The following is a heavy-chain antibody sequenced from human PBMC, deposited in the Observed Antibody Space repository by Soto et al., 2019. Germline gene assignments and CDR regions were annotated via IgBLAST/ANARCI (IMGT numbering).Heavy chain of an antibody. CDR1: GFAFSSYA. J-gene: IGHJ6*02. D-gene: IGHD3-9*01. CDR3: AKDSLFLTGPMDV. V-gene: IGHV3-23*01. CDR2: ISGSGGST. Sequence: GASVKVSCKASGFAFSSYAMSWVRQAPGKGLEWVSAISGSGGSTYYADSVKGRFTISRDSSKNTLYLQMNSLRAEDTAVYYCAKDSLFLTGPMDVWGQGTTVTVSS.